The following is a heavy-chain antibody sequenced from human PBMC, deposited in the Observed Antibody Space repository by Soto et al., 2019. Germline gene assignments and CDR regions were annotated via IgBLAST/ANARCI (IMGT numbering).Heavy chain of an antibody. V-gene: IGHV4-4*07. CDR3: ARDQGVMVTADNCLDV. CDR2: IIRIGST. J-gene: IGHJ5*02. Sequence: PSETLSLTCTVPGGSITDYSWAWIRQSPGKGLEWIGRIIRIGSTNYNPSLKSRITMSLDTSKTQFSLTLSSATATDTAVYFCARDQGVMVTADNCLDVSGQGILVTVYS. CDR1: GGSITDYS. D-gene: IGHD2-21*02.